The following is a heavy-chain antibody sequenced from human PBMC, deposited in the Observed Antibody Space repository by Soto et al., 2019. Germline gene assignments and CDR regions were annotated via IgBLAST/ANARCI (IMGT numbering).Heavy chain of an antibody. CDR2: IIPILGIA. J-gene: IGHJ3*02. Sequence: SVKVSCKASGGTFSSYTSSWVRQAPGQGQERMGRIIPILGIANYAQKFQGRVTITADKSTSTAYMELSSLRSEDTAVYYCARESVVVVVAATLLGAFDIWGQGTMVTVSS. CDR1: GGTFSSYT. V-gene: IGHV1-69*04. D-gene: IGHD2-15*01. CDR3: ARESVVVVVAATLLGAFDI.